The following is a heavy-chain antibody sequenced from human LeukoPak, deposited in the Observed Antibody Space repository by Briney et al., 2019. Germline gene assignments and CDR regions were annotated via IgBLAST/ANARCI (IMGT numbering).Heavy chain of an antibody. CDR2: VFYTGTT. CDR1: GGSISSSRYY. V-gene: IGHV4-39*01. CDR3: AKYGSGTY. J-gene: IGHJ4*02. Sequence: SETLSLTCTVSGGSISSSRYYWAWIRQPPGKGLEWIGSVFYTGTTDYNPSLNSRVTISIDTSKNQFSLNLGSVTAADSALYYCAKYGSGTYWGQGTLVTVSS. D-gene: IGHD3-10*01.